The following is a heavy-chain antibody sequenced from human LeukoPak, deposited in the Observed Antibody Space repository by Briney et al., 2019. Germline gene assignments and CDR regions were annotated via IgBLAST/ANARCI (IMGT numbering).Heavy chain of an antibody. Sequence: PGGSLRLSCAASGFTFSDYYMSWVRQAPGKGLEWVSYISSSSSYTNYADSVKGRFTISRDNAKNSLYLQMTTLRAKERAVYYCARDPGRENDVFDIWGQGTMVTVSS. D-gene: IGHD1-26*01. J-gene: IGHJ3*02. V-gene: IGHV3-11*06. CDR3: ARDPGRENDVFDI. CDR2: ISSSSSYT. CDR1: GFTFSDYY.